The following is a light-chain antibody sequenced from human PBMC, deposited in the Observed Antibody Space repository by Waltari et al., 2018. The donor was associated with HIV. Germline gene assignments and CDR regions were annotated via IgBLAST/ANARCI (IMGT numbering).Light chain of an antibody. CDR1: SRDVGGYNY. CDR2: DVS. J-gene: IGLJ3*02. Sequence: SALTQPASVSGSPGQSITISCPGSSRDVGGYNYVSWYQQHPGKAPKLMIYDVSNRPSGVSNRFSGSKSGNTASLTISGLRAEDEADYYCSSYTSSSTWVFGGGTKLTVL. V-gene: IGLV2-14*01. CDR3: SSYTSSSTWV.